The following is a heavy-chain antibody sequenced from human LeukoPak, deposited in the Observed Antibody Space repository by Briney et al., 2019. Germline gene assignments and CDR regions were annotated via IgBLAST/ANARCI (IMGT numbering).Heavy chain of an antibody. CDR2: IYYSGST. Sequence: ASENLSLTCTVSGGSISSYFWSWIRQPPGKGLEWIGYIYYSGSTTYNPSLKSRVTISIDTSKNQFSLNLSSVTAADTAVYYCARERQLHYFDYRGQGTLVTVSS. CDR1: GGSISSYF. D-gene: IGHD6-6*01. CDR3: ARERQLHYFDY. J-gene: IGHJ4*02. V-gene: IGHV4-59*13.